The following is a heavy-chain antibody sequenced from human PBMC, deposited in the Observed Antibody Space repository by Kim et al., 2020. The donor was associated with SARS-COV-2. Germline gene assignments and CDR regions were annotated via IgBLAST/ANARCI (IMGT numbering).Heavy chain of an antibody. Sequence: ASVKVSCKASGYTFTGYYMHWVRQAPGQGLEWMGRINPNSGGTNYAQKFQGRVTMTRDTSISTAYMELSRLRSDDTAVYYCASEGIAARYYYYGMDVWGQGTTVTVSS. V-gene: IGHV1-2*06. CDR3: ASEGIAARYYYYGMDV. CDR1: GYTFTGYY. J-gene: IGHJ6*02. CDR2: INPNSGGT. D-gene: IGHD6-6*01.